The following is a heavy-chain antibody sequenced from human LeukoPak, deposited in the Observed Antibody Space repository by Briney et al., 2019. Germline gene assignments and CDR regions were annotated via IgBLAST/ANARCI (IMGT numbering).Heavy chain of an antibody. Sequence: PVGSLRLSCAASGFTVINNYMSWVRQAPGKGLEWVSFIYSGVSTYYPDSVKGRFTISGDSSKNTVHLQMNSLRAEDTADYYCARDGGSGTSTGYNGYYYYGMDGWGQGTTVTVSS. CDR3: ARDGGSGTSTGYNGYYYYGMDG. V-gene: IGHV3-66*01. D-gene: IGHD3-9*01. CDR2: IYSGVST. J-gene: IGHJ6*02. CDR1: GFTVINNY.